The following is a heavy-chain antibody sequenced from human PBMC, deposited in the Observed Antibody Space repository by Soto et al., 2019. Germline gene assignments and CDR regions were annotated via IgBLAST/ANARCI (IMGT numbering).Heavy chain of an antibody. Sequence: DVQLLESGGGLVQPGGSLRLSCATSGFRFSSYAMSWVRQAPGKGLEWVSVISSSGGSTYYGDSVKGRFTISRDISKNILNLQMNSLRAEDTAVYYCAKGVYCGGDCYWYFDLWGRGTLVTVSS. V-gene: IGHV3-23*01. CDR2: ISSSGGST. D-gene: IGHD2-21*02. CDR3: AKGVYCGGDCYWYFDL. J-gene: IGHJ2*01. CDR1: GFRFSSYA.